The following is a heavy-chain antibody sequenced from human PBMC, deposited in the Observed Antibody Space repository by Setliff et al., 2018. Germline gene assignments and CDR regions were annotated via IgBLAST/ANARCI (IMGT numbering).Heavy chain of an antibody. CDR1: GYRFASYW. CDR3: ARRYLIKSGRVVVAATGAFDI. J-gene: IGHJ3*02. Sequence: GESLKISCKGSGYRFASYWIAWVRQMPGKGLEWMGNIYPGDFDTRYSPSFQGQVTISADKSISTAYLQWSSLKASDTAMYYCARRYLIKSGRVVVAATGAFDIWGQGTMVTVSS. D-gene: IGHD2-15*01. CDR2: IYPGDFDT. V-gene: IGHV5-51*01.